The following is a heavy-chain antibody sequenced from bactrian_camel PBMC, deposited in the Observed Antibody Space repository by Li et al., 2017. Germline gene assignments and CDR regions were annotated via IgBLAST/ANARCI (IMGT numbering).Heavy chain of an antibody. J-gene: IGHJ4*01. CDR1: GYDDKSGC. D-gene: IGHD4*01. Sequence: QLVESGGGSVQAGESLTLSCALSGYDDKSGCLGWFRQASGKGLEWVSAINSDGSNTYYADSVQGRFTLSRDNAESTVYLQMNSLKSEDTALYYCATCSPTETQYSDSDHWGHGTQVTVS. CDR2: INSDGSNT. CDR3: ATCSPTETQYSDSDH. V-gene: IGHV3S40*01.